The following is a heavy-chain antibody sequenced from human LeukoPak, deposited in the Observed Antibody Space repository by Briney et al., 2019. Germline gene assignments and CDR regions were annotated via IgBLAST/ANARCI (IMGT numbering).Heavy chain of an antibody. CDR2: INPYNGNT. CDR1: GYIFTNYA. CDR3: ARAVSVTTPYFDY. D-gene: IGHD4-17*01. J-gene: IGHJ4*02. V-gene: IGHV1-18*04. Sequence: ASVKVSCKASGYIFTNYAIHWVRQAPGQGLEWMGWINPYNGNTNYAQKFQGRVTMTTVTSTSTAYMEVTNLRSDDTAVYYCARAVSVTTPYFDYWGQGCLVTVSS.